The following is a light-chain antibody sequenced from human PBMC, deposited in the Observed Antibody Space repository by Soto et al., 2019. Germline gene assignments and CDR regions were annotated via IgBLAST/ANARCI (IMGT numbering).Light chain of an antibody. J-gene: IGKJ5*01. CDR1: QDISSY. CDR3: QQYNTYST. CDR2: AAS. Sequence: DIQMTQSPSSLSASVGDRVTITCQASQDISSYLNWYQQKPGKAPKLLIYAASSLQSGVPSRFSGSGSGTEFTLTISSLQPDDFATYYCQQYNTYSTFGQGTRLEIK. V-gene: IGKV1-39*01.